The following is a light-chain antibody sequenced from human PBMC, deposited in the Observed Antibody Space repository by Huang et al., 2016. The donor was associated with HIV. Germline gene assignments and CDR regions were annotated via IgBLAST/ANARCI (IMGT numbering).Light chain of an antibody. Sequence: DIQMTQSPSSLSTSVGDTVTITCRTSQGISNFLAWYQQKPGKVPNLLIYSASTLPSGVPSRFSGSGSGIHFTLTIRSLQPEDVATYYCQKYNSAPYTFGQGTKLDIK. CDR2: SAS. V-gene: IGKV1-27*01. J-gene: IGKJ2*01. CDR3: QKYNSAPYT. CDR1: QGISNF.